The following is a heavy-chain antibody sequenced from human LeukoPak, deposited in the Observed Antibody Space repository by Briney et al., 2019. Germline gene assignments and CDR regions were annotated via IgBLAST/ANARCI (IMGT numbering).Heavy chain of an antibody. CDR1: GFTFSSYS. Sequence: GGSLRLSCRTSGFTFSSYSMNWVRQAPGNGLEWVSSISGSSSYIYYADSLKGRFTISRDNAKNSLYLQMNSLRAEDTAVYYCASFQWQGYGDWFDPWGQGTLVTVSS. CDR2: ISGSSSYI. V-gene: IGHV3-21*01. CDR3: ASFQWQGYGDWFDP. D-gene: IGHD6-19*01. J-gene: IGHJ5*02.